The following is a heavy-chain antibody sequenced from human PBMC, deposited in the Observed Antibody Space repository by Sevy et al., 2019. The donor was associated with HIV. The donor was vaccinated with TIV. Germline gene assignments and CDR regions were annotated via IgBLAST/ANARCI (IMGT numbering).Heavy chain of an antibody. J-gene: IGHJ6*02. CDR3: ARDPGYSYGYYYYYYGMDV. V-gene: IGHV3-11*01. CDR2: ISSSGSTI. Sequence: GGCLRLSCAASGFTFSDYYMSWIRQAPGKGLEWVSYISSSGSTIYYPNSVKGPFTISRANAKNSLYLQMNSLRAEDTAVYYCARDPGYSYGYYYYYYGMDVWGQGTTVTVSS. CDR1: GFTFSDYY. D-gene: IGHD5-18*01.